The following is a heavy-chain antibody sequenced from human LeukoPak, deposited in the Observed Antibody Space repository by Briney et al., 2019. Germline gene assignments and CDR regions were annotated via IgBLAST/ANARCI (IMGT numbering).Heavy chain of an antibody. D-gene: IGHD2-15*01. Sequence: PSETLSLTCTVSGGSISSYYWTWIRQPPGKGLEWIGYIYHSGSTDYNPSLKSRVTISVDTSKNQLSLKLSSVTAADTAVYYCARVGDLHCSVGACFRRWFDYWGQGTLVTVSS. J-gene: IGHJ4*02. CDR3: ARVGDLHCSVGACFRRWFDY. CDR2: IYHSGST. CDR1: GGSISSYY. V-gene: IGHV4-59*01.